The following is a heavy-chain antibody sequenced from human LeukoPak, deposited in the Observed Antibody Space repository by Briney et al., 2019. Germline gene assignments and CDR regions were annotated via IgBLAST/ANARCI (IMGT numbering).Heavy chain of an antibody. J-gene: IGHJ4*02. CDR3: ARETLEMATILGY. Sequence: ASVKVSCKASGYTFTSYYMHWVRQAPGQGLEWMGWINTNTGNPTYAQGFTGRFVFSLDTSVSTAYLQISSLKAEDTAVYYCARETLEMATILGYWGQGTLVTVSS. D-gene: IGHD5-24*01. CDR2: INTNTGNP. V-gene: IGHV7-4-1*02. CDR1: GYTFTSYY.